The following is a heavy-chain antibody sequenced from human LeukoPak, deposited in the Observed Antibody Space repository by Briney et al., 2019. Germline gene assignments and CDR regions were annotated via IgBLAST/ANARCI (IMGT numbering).Heavy chain of an antibody. D-gene: IGHD3-3*01. CDR3: ARGSYDFWSGYSLGY. V-gene: IGHV1-18*01. Sequence: ASVKVSCKASGYTFTSYGISWVRQAPGQGLEWMGWISAYNGNTNYAQKLQGRVTMTTDTSTSTAYMELRSLRSDDTAVYYCARGSYDFWSGYSLGYWGQGTLVTVS. J-gene: IGHJ4*02. CDR2: ISAYNGNT. CDR1: GYTFTSYG.